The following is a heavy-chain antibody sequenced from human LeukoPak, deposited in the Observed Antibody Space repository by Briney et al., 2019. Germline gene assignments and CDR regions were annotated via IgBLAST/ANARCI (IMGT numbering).Heavy chain of an antibody. Sequence: ASVKVSCKASGYTFTGYYMHWVRQAPGQGLEWMGRINPNSGGTNYAQKLQGRVTMTRDTSISTAYMELSRLRSDDTAVYYCARDRGELGDEGWFDPWGQGTLVTVSS. V-gene: IGHV1-2*06. CDR2: INPNSGGT. CDR3: ARDRGELGDEGWFDP. CDR1: GYTFTGYY. D-gene: IGHD7-27*01. J-gene: IGHJ5*02.